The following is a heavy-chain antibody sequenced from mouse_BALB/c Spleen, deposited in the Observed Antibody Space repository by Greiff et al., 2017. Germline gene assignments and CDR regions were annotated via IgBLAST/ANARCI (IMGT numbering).Heavy chain of an antibody. CDR3: ARTYDSVFAY. Sequence: EVQLQESGGGLVQPGGSRKLSCAASGFTFSSFGMHWVRQAPEKGLEWVAYISSGSSTIYYADTVKGRFTISRDNPKNTLFLQMTSLRSEDTAMYYCARTYDSVFAYWGQGTLVTVSA. J-gene: IGHJ3*01. V-gene: IGHV5-17*02. CDR2: ISSGSSTI. CDR1: GFTFSSFG. D-gene: IGHD2-4*01.